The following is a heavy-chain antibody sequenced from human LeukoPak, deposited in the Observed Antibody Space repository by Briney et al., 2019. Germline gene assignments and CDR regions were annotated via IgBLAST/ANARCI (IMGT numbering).Heavy chain of an antibody. CDR3: ARRRGYYDSSGYYFRLDFDY. V-gene: IGHV4-34*01. J-gene: IGHJ4*02. CDR1: GGSISSYY. CDR2: INHSGST. D-gene: IGHD3-22*01. Sequence: SETLSLTCTVSGGSISSYYWTWIRQPPGKGLEWIGEINHSGSTNYNPSLKSRVTISVDTSKNQFSLKLSSVTAADTAVYYCARRRGYYDSSGYYFRLDFDYWGQGTLVTVSS.